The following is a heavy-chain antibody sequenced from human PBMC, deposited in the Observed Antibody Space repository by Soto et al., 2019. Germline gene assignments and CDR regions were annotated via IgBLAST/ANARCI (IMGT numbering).Heavy chain of an antibody. CDR3: ARIKTICYGSGSYSYYYYGMDV. J-gene: IGHJ6*02. D-gene: IGHD3-10*01. Sequence: SVKVSCKASGGTFSSYAISWVRQAPGQGLEWMGGIIPIFGTANYAQKFQGRVTITADKSTSTAYMELSSLRSEDTAVYYCARIKTICYGSGSYSYYYYGMDVWGQGTTVTVSS. V-gene: IGHV1-69*06. CDR2: IIPIFGTA. CDR1: GGTFSSYA.